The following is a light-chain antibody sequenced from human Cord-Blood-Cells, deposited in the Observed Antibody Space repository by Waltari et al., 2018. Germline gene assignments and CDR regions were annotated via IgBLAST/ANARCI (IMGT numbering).Light chain of an antibody. Sequence: SALTQPRSVSGSTGQSVTISCTGTSSDVGVYNYVSWYQQHPGKAPKLMIYDVSKRPAGVPDRFSGSKSGNTASLTISGLQAEDEADYYCCSYAGSYTFVFGGGTKLTVL. V-gene: IGLV2-11*01. J-gene: IGLJ2*01. CDR1: SSDVGVYNY. CDR2: DVS. CDR3: CSYAGSYTFV.